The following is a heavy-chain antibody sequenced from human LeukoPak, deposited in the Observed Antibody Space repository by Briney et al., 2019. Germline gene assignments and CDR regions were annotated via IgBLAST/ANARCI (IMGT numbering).Heavy chain of an antibody. CDR3: AKELVVSNSGSAFDC. CDR1: GFTFISYA. D-gene: IGHD5-12*01. V-gene: IGHV3-23*01. Sequence: GGSLRLSCAASGFTFISYAMSWVRQAPGKGLEWVSTISGSGGTTYYADSVKGRFTISRDNSKNTLYLQMNSLRADDTAVYYCAKELVVSNSGSAFDCWGQGTLVTVSS. J-gene: IGHJ4*02. CDR2: ISGSGGTT.